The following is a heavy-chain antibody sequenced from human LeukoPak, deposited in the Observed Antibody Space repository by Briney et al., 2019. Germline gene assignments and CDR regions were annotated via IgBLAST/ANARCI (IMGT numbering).Heavy chain of an antibody. CDR1: GGTFSSYA. CDR2: ISAYNGNT. J-gene: IGHJ4*02. Sequence: GASVKVSCKASGGTFSSYAISWVRQAPGQGLEWMGWISAYNGNTNYAQKLQGRVTMTTDTSTGTAYMELRSLRSDDTAVYYCARVKYVWGSYCHFDYWGQGTLVTVSS. D-gene: IGHD3-16*01. V-gene: IGHV1-18*01. CDR3: ARVKYVWGSYCHFDY.